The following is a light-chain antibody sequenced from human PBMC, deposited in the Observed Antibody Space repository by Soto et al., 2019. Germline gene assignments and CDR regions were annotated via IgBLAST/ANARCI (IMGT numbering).Light chain of an antibody. V-gene: IGKV1-39*01. CDR1: QSISSY. CDR3: QQSYSTPQYT. CDR2: AAS. J-gene: IGKJ2*01. Sequence: DIQMTQSPSSLSASVGDRVTITCRASQSISSYLNWYQQKPGKAPKLLIYAASSLQSGVPSRFSGSGSGTDFTLTISSLQPEDFVTYYCQQSYSTPQYTFGQGTQLEIK.